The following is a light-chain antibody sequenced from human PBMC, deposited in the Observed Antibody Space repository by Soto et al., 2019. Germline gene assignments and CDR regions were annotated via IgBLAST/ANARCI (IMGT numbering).Light chain of an antibody. Sequence: EIVLTQSPGTLELYPGDSATLSCRASQSSNKASLVWYQVKPDQAPRRLIYGGSSRGTGIPDRFSGRGFGTDFTLTISRLEPEDFAVYYCQHSGDFRWTFGQGTKVAVK. CDR1: QSSNKAS. CDR3: QHSGDFRWT. V-gene: IGKV3-20*01. J-gene: IGKJ1*01. CDR2: GGS.